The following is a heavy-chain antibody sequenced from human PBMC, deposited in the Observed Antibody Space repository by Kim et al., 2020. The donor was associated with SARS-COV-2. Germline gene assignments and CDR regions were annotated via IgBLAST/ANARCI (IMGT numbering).Heavy chain of an antibody. Sequence: GGSLRLSCAASGFTFSSYAMHWVRQAPGKGLEWVAVISYDGSNKYYADSVKGRFTISRDNSKNTLYLQMNSLRAEDTAVYYCARGLDVWGQGTTVTVSS. CDR2: ISYDGSNK. CDR3: ARGLDV. J-gene: IGHJ6*02. CDR1: GFTFSSYA. V-gene: IGHV3-30*04.